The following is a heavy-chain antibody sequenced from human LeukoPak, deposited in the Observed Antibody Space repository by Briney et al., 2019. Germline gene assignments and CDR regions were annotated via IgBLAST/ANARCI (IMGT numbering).Heavy chain of an antibody. V-gene: IGHV4-61*02. D-gene: IGHD3-3*01. CDR2: IYTSGST. J-gene: IGHJ4*02. CDR1: GGSISSGSYY. CDR3: ARGTNDFWSAPRPFDY. Sequence: SETLSLTCTVSGGSISSGSYYWSWIRQPAGKGLEWIGRIYTSGSTNYNPSLKSRVTISVDTSKNQFSLKLSSVTAADTAVYYCARGTNDFWSAPRPFDYWGQGTLVTVSS.